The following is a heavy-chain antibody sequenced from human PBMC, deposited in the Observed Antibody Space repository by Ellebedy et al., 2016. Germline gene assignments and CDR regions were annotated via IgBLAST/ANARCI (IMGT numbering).Heavy chain of an antibody. D-gene: IGHD4-23*01. CDR2: MNIGGSIR. V-gene: IGHV3-74*01. J-gene: IGHJ3*01. CDR3: ARADRDFGGNSGGDGFDL. CDR1: GFSFGSYW. Sequence: GGSLRLXCGASGFSFGSYWMHWVRQAPGKGLVSVAGMNIGGSIRNYAESLKGRFTISRDNAKNTLFLEMTRLRVDDTAMYFCARADRDFGGNSGGDGFDLWGQGTMVTVSA.